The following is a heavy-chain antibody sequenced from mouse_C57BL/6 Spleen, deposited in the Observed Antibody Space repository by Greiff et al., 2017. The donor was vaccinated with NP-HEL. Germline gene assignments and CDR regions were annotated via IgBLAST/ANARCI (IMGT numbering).Heavy chain of an antibody. D-gene: IGHD2-2*01. CDR1: GYTFTDYN. CDR3: ARLGYDGDYFDY. J-gene: IGHJ2*01. V-gene: IGHV1-22*01. CDR2: INPNNGGT. Sequence: EVQLHQSGPELVKPGASVKMSCKASGYTFTDYNMHWVKQSHGKSLEWIGYINPNNGGTSYNQKFKGKATLTVNKSSSTAYMELRSLTSEDSAVYYCARLGYDGDYFDYWGQGTTLTVSS.